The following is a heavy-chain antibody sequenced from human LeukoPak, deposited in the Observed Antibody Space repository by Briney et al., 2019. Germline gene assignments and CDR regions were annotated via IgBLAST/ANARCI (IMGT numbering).Heavy chain of an antibody. CDR1: GFNITSNY. V-gene: IGHV3-21*01. J-gene: IGHJ4*02. Sequence: GGSLRLSCAASGFNITSNYMNWVRQAPGKGLEWVSSISSSSSYIYYADSVKGRFTISRDNAKNSLYLQMNSLRAEDTAVYYCARDDTAVAGTELDYWGQGTLVTVSS. CDR2: ISSSSSYI. D-gene: IGHD6-19*01. CDR3: ARDDTAVAGTELDY.